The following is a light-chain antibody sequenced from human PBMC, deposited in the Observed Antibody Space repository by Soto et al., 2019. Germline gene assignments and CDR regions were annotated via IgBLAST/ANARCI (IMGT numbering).Light chain of an antibody. CDR3: ASYAGTRLFV. Sequence: QSALTQPPSASGSPGQSLTISYTGTSSDVGFYNFVSWYQQRPGKAPKLVIYEVTKRPSGVPDRFSGSKSGSTASLTVSGLQADDEADYYCASYAGTRLFVFGSGTKLTVL. J-gene: IGLJ1*01. V-gene: IGLV2-8*01. CDR1: SSDVGFYNF. CDR2: EVT.